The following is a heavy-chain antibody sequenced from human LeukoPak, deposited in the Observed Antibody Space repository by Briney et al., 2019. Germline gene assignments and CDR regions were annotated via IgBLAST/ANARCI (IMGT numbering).Heavy chain of an antibody. CDR3: ATAGVYYYGMDV. D-gene: IGHD3-10*01. CDR1: GYTFTSYY. V-gene: IGHV1-46*01. CDR2: INPSGGST. Sequence: ASVKVSCKASGYTFTSYYMRWVRQAPGQGLEWMGIINPSGGSTSYAQKFQGRVTMTRDTSTSTVYMELSSLRSEDTAVYYCATAGVYYYGMDVWGKGTTVTVSS. J-gene: IGHJ6*04.